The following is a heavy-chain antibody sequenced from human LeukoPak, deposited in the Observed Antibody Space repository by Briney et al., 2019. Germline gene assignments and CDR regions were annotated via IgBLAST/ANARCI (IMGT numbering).Heavy chain of an antibody. CDR3: ARFSPRAMGNYLDF. D-gene: IGHD7-27*01. Sequence: SETLSLTCAVSGGSISSGSYSRSWIRQPPGKGLEWIGYIYPRGSTYYNPSLKSRVILSLDKSANQFSLNLSSVTAADTAVYYCARFSPRAMGNYLDFWGQGTLVTVSS. V-gene: IGHV4-30-2*01. CDR2: IYPRGST. CDR1: GGSISSGSYS. J-gene: IGHJ4*02.